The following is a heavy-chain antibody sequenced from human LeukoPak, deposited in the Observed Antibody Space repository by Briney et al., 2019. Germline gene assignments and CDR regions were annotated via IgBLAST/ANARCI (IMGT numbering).Heavy chain of an antibody. CDR2: ISAYNGNT. CDR3: ARDQAATNTQVRFCLD. J-gene: IGHJ4*02. V-gene: IGHV1-18*01. CDR1: GYTFTSYG. D-gene: IGHD3-9*01. Sequence: SVKVSCKASGYTFTSYGISWVRQAPGQGLEWMGWISAYNGNTNYAQKLQGRVTMTTDTSTSTAYMELRGLRSDDTAVYYCARDQAATNTQVRFCLDWGQGTLVTVSS.